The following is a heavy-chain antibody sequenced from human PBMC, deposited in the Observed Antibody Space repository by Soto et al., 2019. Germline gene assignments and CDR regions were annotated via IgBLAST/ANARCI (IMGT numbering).Heavy chain of an antibody. Sequence: QVQLVQSGAEVKKPGASVKVSCKASGYTFTSYVISWVRQAPGQGLEWMGWISAYNGNTNYAQKLQGRVTMTTDTSTSTAYMELRSLRSDDTAVYYCARAPQYCRGGSCYSLANWFDPWGQGTLVTVSS. CDR2: ISAYNGNT. CDR3: ARAPQYCRGGSCYSLANWFDP. V-gene: IGHV1-18*01. D-gene: IGHD2-15*01. CDR1: GYTFTSYV. J-gene: IGHJ5*02.